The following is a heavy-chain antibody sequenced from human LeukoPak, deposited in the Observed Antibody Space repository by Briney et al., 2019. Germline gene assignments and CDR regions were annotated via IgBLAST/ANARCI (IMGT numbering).Heavy chain of an antibody. CDR1: GGSFSGYY. J-gene: IGHJ4*02. Sequence: SETLSLTCAVYGGSFSGYYWSWIRQPPGKGLEWIGEINHSGSTKYNPSLKSRVTISVDTSKNQFSLKLSSVTAADTAVYYCARFSGDSRIFDYWGQGTLVTVSS. D-gene: IGHD6-13*01. CDR2: INHSGST. CDR3: ARFSGDSRIFDY. V-gene: IGHV4-34*01.